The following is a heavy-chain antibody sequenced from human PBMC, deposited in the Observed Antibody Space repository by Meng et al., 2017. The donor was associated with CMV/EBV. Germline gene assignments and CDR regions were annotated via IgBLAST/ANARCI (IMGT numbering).Heavy chain of an antibody. CDR1: GFTFSSYG. J-gene: IGHJ5*02. Sequence: GGSLRLSCAASGFTFSSYGMHWVRQAPGKGLEWVAVIWYDGSNKYYADSVKGRFTISRDNSKNTLYLQMNSLRAEDTAVYYCAKDRGFGVVIPWFDPWGQGTLVTVSS. V-gene: IGHV3-33*06. CDR2: IWYDGSNK. D-gene: IGHD3-3*01. CDR3: AKDRGFGVVIPWFDP.